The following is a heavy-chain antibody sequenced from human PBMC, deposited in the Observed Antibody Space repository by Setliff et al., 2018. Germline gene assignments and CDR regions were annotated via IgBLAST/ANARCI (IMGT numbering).Heavy chain of an antibody. CDR2: IYYSGST. CDR1: GYSISSGYY. D-gene: IGHD3-10*01. J-gene: IGHJ5*02. V-gene: IGHV4-38-2*02. CDR3: ARELYYYGSGSWTFDP. Sequence: KPSETLSLTCTVSGYSISSGYYWGWIRQPPGKGLEWIGCIYYSGSTYYNPSLKSRVTISVDTSKNLFSLKLSPVTAADTAVYYCARELYYYGSGSWTFDPWGQGTLVTVSS.